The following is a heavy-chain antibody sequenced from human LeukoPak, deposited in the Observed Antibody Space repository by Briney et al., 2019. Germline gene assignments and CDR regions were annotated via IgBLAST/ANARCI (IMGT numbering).Heavy chain of an antibody. CDR1: GGSISSGGYY. Sequence: PSETLSLTCTVSGGSISSGGYYWSWIRQHPGKGLEWIGYIYYRGSTYYNPSLKSRVTISVDTSKNQFSLKLSSVTAADTAVYYCTSGSAPYYFDYWGQGTLVTVSS. CDR2: IYYRGST. J-gene: IGHJ4*02. CDR3: TSGSAPYYFDY. D-gene: IGHD3-10*01. V-gene: IGHV4-31*03.